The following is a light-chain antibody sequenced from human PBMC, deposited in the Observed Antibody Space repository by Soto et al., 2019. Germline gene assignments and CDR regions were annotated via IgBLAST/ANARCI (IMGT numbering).Light chain of an antibody. CDR2: DNT. CDR1: TSNLGAGYD. V-gene: IGLV1-40*01. Sequence: QAALTQPASVSGAPGQTVSISCTGTTSNLGAGYDVHCYRHLPGTAPTLLISDNTNRPSGVPDRFSSSKSGTSASLAISGLQSEDEADYYCQSYDNSLRAYVFGPGTKVTVL. J-gene: IGLJ1*01. CDR3: QSYDNSLRAYV.